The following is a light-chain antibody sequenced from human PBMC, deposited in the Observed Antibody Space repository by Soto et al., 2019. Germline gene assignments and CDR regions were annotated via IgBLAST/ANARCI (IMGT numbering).Light chain of an antibody. CDR2: TSS. CDR1: QSIGRN. V-gene: IGKV1-39*01. Sequence: DIQMTQSPASLSASVGDRVTISCRASQSIGRNLNWYQQKPGKAPTLLIFTSSSLQSGVPSRFSGSGSGTDFILTSSSLQPEDVATYYCQQSYSTPPTFGQGTKVDIK. J-gene: IGKJ1*01. CDR3: QQSYSTPPT.